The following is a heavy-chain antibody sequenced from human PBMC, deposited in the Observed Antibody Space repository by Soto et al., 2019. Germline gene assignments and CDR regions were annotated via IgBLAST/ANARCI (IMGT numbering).Heavy chain of an antibody. CDR2: ISGSGDRT. D-gene: IGHD5-18*01. J-gene: IGHJ4*02. V-gene: IGHV3-23*01. Sequence: EVQLLDSGGGLVQPGGSLRLSCAASGFTFSDYAMSWLRQPPGKGLEWVSAISGSGDRTYYADSVKGRFTISRDNSKNTLHLQMNSLRAEDSAVYYCVRERSGYSYADSWGQGTLVTVSS. CDR1: GFTFSDYA. CDR3: VRERSGYSYADS.